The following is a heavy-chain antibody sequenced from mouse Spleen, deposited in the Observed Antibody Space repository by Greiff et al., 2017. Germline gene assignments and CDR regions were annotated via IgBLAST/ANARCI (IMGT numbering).Heavy chain of an antibody. CDR1: GYAFTNYL. V-gene: IGHV1-54*01. Sequence: VKLQESGAELVRPGTSVKVSCKASGYAFTNYLIEWVKQRPGQGLEWIGVINPGSGGTNYNEKFKGKATLTADKSSSTAYMQLSSLTSEDSAVYYCARNYYGPEGYFDVWGAGTTVTVSS. CDR2: INPGSGGT. J-gene: IGHJ1*01. D-gene: IGHD1-2*01. CDR3: ARNYYGPEGYFDV.